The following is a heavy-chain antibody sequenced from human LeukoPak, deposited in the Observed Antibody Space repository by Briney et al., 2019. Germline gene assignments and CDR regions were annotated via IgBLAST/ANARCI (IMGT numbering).Heavy chain of an antibody. CDR1: GFTFSSYA. CDR2: ISGSGGST. CDR3: AKGLFDILTGYYNCPFDY. V-gene: IGHV3-23*01. Sequence: GGSLRLSCAASGFTFSSYAMSWVRQAPGKGLEWVSAISGSGGSTYYADSVKGRFTISRDNSKNTLYLQMNSLRAEDTAVYYCAKGLFDILTGYYNCPFDYWGQGTLVTVSS. J-gene: IGHJ4*02. D-gene: IGHD3-9*01.